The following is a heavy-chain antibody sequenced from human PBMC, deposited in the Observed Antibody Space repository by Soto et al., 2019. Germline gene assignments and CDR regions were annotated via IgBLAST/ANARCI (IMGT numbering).Heavy chain of an antibody. V-gene: IGHV4-59*01. J-gene: IGHJ4*02. CDR3: ARGASGYYYG. CDR2: IFYSGST. D-gene: IGHD3-22*01. Sequence: QVQLQESGPGLVKPSETLSLTCTVSGASISSYYWSWIRQPPGKGLEWIGYIFYSGSTNYNPSLKSRVTISVDTSKNQFSLKLSSVTAADTAVYYCARGASGYYYGWGQGTLVTVSS. CDR1: GASISSYY.